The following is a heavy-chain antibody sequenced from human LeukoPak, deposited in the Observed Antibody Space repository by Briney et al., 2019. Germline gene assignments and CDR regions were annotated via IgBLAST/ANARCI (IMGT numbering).Heavy chain of an antibody. J-gene: IGHJ4*02. V-gene: IGHV3-66*01. CDR1: GFTVSSNY. CDR3: TRTYYYDYYFDY. Sequence: GGSLRLSCAASGFTVSSNYMSWVRQAPGKGLEWVSVIYSGGSTYYADSVKGRFTISRDNSKNTLYLQMNSLRAEDTAVYYCTRTYYYDYYFDYWGQGTLVTVSS. CDR2: IYSGGST. D-gene: IGHD3-22*01.